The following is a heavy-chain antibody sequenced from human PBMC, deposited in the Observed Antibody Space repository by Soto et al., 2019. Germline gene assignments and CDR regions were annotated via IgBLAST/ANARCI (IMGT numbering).Heavy chain of an antibody. Sequence: QLQLQESGSGLVKPSQTLSLTCAVSGGSITSGGYSWSWIRQPPGKGLEWIANIYHSGSTYYNPSLKSRVTISLNRSNNQFYLDLSSVTAADTAVYDCARVVVVPAIWGDYCDSWGQGTLVTVSS. CDR1: GGSITSGGYS. D-gene: IGHD2-15*01. V-gene: IGHV4-30-2*01. J-gene: IGHJ4*02. CDR3: ARVVVVPAIWGDYCDS. CDR2: IYHSGST.